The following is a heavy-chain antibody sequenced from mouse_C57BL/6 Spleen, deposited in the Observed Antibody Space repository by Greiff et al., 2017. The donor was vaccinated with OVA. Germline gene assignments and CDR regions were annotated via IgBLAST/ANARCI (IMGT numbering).Heavy chain of an antibody. J-gene: IGHJ1*03. Sequence: EVMLVESEGGLVQPGSSMKLSCTASGFTFSDYYMAWVRQVPEKGLEWVANINYDGSSTYYLDSLKSRFIISRDNAKNILYLQMSSLKSEDTATYYCAREREYFDVWGTGTTVTVSS. V-gene: IGHV5-16*01. CDR3: AREREYFDV. CDR2: INYDGSST. CDR1: GFTFSDYY.